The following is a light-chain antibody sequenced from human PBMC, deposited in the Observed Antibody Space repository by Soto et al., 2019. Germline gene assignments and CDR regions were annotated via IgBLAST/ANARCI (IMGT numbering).Light chain of an antibody. V-gene: IGLV2-11*01. J-gene: IGLJ1*01. CDR2: DVT. Sequence: QSVLTQPRSVSGSPGQSVTISCTGTSSDVGAYNYVSWYQQHPGKVPKLMIYDVTKRPSGVPDRFSGSRSGNTASLTISGLQADDEADYYCCSYAGRSTPYVFGTGTKVTVL. CDR3: CSYAGRSTPYV. CDR1: SSDVGAYNY.